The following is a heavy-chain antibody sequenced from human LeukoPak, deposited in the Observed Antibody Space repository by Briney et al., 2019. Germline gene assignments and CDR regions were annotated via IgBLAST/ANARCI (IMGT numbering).Heavy chain of an antibody. CDR1: GFTFSTYA. J-gene: IGHJ4*02. V-gene: IGHV3-23*01. CDR2: FSGSGGRT. Sequence: PGGSLRLSCAASGFTFSTYAMSWVRQALGKGLEWVSTFSGSGGRTLYADPVKGRFVISRDNSKNTLYLQMNSLRAEDTAVYYCAKVTSSYNYFDYWGQGAPVTVSS. D-gene: IGHD2-2*01. CDR3: AKVTSSYNYFDY.